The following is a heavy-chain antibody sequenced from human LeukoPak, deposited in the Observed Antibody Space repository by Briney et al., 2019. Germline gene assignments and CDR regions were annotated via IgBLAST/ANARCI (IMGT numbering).Heavy chain of an antibody. CDR3: AKGYYNYVWGSYYFDY. CDR1: GFTFSSYA. D-gene: IGHD3-16*01. CDR2: ISGSGGST. V-gene: IGHV3-23*01. J-gene: IGHJ4*02. Sequence: GGSLRLSCAASGFTFSSYAMSWVRQAPGKGLEWVSAISGSGGSTYYADSVKGRFTISRDNSRATLYLQMNSLRAEDTAVYYCAKGYYNYVWGSYYFDYWGQGTLVTVSS.